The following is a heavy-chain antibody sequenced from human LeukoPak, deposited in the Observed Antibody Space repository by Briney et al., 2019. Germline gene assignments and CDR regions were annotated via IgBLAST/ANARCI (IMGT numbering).Heavy chain of an antibody. CDR3: ARENYAGPLGD. D-gene: IGHD1-7*01. CDR1: GYTFTKYG. Sequence: EASVKVSCKASGYTFTKYGLNWVRQAPGQGLQWMGWISCYNGHTHYAQNFQGRVTMTTDTSTNTAYMELRSLRSDDTAVYYCARENYAGPLGDWGQGTLVTVSS. V-gene: IGHV1-18*01. J-gene: IGHJ4*02. CDR2: ISCYNGHT.